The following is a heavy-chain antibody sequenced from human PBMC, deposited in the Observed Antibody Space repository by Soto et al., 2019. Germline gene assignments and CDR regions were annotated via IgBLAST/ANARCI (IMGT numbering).Heavy chain of an antibody. J-gene: IGHJ4*02. CDR1: GYTNTRYY. Sequence: ASVKVSCKTSGYTNTRYYMHWVRQATGQGLEWMGIINPSGGSTSYAQKFQGRVTMTRDTSTSTVYMELSSLRSEDTAVYYCARGFGSQYYDYIWGSYRVMFFAYRGQGTLVTVSS. D-gene: IGHD3-16*02. CDR3: ARGFGSQYYDYIWGSYRVMFFAY. V-gene: IGHV1-46*03. CDR2: INPSGGST.